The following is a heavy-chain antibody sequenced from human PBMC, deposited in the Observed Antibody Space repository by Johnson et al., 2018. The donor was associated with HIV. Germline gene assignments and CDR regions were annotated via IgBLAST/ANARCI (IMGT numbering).Heavy chain of an antibody. CDR1: GFTFSSYG. CDR2: IRYDGTNK. D-gene: IGHD7-27*01. J-gene: IGHJ3*02. V-gene: IGHV3-30*02. Sequence: QVKLVESGGGVVQPGGSLRLSCAASGFTFSSYGIHWVRQAPGKGLEWVAFIRYDGTNKYYADSLKGRFTISRDNSKNTLYLQMNSLRAEDTAVYYCARDFGLFLGKDDAFDIWGQGTMVTVSS. CDR3: ARDFGLFLGKDDAFDI.